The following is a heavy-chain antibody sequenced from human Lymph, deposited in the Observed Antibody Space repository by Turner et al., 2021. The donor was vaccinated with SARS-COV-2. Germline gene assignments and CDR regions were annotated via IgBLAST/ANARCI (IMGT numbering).Heavy chain of an antibody. V-gene: IGHV3-66*01. CDR3: ARDFREGAFDI. Sequence: EVQLVESGGGLVQPGGSLRLSCAASGLTVSSNYMNWVRQAPGKGLEWGSVIYSGGSTFYADSVKGRFTISRDNSKNTLYLQMHSLRAEDTAVYYCARDFREGAFDIWGQGTMVTISS. CDR2: IYSGGST. J-gene: IGHJ3*02. CDR1: GLTVSSNY. D-gene: IGHD3-10*01.